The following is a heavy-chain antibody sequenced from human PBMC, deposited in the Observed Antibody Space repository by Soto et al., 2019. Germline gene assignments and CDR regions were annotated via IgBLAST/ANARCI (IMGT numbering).Heavy chain of an antibody. CDR2: ISSGGST. CDR1: GFTVSNFY. Sequence: EVQLVESGGGLVQPGGSLRLSCAVSGFTVSNFYMNWVRQAPGKGLEWVSVISSGGSTYYADSVKGRFAISSDNSKNTLLLEMNSLRAGDTAVEYCARDTVGGAYGFWHGGQGTLVTVSS. V-gene: IGHV3-66*01. J-gene: IGHJ4*02. D-gene: IGHD3-3*01. CDR3: ARDTVGGAYGFWH.